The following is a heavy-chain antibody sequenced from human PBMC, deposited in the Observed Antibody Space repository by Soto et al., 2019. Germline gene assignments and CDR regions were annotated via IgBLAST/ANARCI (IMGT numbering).Heavy chain of an antibody. CDR2: IYTSGST. V-gene: IGHV4-4*07. J-gene: IGHJ6*02. Sequence: SETLSLTCTVSGGSISSYYWSWIRQPAGKGLEWIGRIYTSGSTNYNPSLKSRVTMSVDTSKNQFSLKLSSVTAADTAVYYCAGAAAGTRVYYYYGMDVWGQGTTVTVSS. CDR1: GGSISSYY. D-gene: IGHD6-13*01. CDR3: AGAAAGTRVYYYYGMDV.